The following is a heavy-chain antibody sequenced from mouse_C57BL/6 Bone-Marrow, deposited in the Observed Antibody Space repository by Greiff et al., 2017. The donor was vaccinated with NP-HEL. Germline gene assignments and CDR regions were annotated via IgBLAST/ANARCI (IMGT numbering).Heavy chain of an antibody. CDR1: GFTFSSYA. Sequence: EVQLVESGGGLVKPGGSLKLSCAASGFTFSSYAMSWVRQTPEKRLEWVATISDGGSYTYYPDNVKGRFTISRVNAKNNLYLQMSHLKSEDTAMYYCARGGDGYYRGAMDYWGQGTSVTVSS. CDR3: ARGGDGYYRGAMDY. J-gene: IGHJ4*01. V-gene: IGHV5-4*01. CDR2: ISDGGSYT. D-gene: IGHD2-3*01.